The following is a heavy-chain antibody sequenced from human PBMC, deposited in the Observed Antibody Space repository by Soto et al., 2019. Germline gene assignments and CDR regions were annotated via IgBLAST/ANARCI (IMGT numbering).Heavy chain of an antibody. Sequence: GGSLRLSCAASGFTFSSYAMTWVRQAPEKGLEWVSVISGSGDSTYYADSAKGRFTISRDNSKNTLYLQMNSLRAEDTAVYYCAKASLLNIAAPYYFDYWGQGTLVTVSS. CDR1: GFTFSSYA. CDR2: ISGSGDST. J-gene: IGHJ4*02. CDR3: AKASLLNIAAPYYFDY. D-gene: IGHD6-13*01. V-gene: IGHV3-23*01.